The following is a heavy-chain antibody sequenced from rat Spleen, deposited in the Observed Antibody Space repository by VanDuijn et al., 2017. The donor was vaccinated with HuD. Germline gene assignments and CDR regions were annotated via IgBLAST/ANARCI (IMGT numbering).Heavy chain of an antibody. J-gene: IGHJ3*01. Sequence: EVQLVESDGGLVQPGRSLKLSCAASGFTFSDYYMAWVRQAPTKGLEWVAPISFDGFNTYYRDSVKGRFTFSRDNSKSTLYLQVDFLRSEDTATYYCARQDTSGYSNLFAYWGQGTLVTVSS. D-gene: IGHD4-3*01. CDR2: ISFDGFNT. CDR1: GFTFSDYY. V-gene: IGHV5-29*01. CDR3: ARQDTSGYSNLFAY.